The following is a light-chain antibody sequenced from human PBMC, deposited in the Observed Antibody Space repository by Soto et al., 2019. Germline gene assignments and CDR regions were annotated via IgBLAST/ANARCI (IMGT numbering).Light chain of an antibody. CDR3: QQYNNWFT. CDR1: QSVGSS. J-gene: IGKJ5*01. Sequence: EIVMTQSPATQSVSPVERATLSCRASQSVGSSLAWYQQKPGQAPRLLMYGASTRVTGIPARFSGSGSGTEFTLTISSLQSEDVAVYYCQQYNNWFTFGQGTRLEIK. V-gene: IGKV3-15*01. CDR2: GAS.